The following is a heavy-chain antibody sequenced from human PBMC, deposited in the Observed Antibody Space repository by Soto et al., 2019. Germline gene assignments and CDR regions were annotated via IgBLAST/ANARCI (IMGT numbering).Heavy chain of an antibody. CDR1: GYTFTSYY. Sequence: GASVKVSCKASGYTFTSYYMHWVRQAPGQGLEWMGIINPSGGSTSYAQKFQGRVTMTRDTSTSTVYMELSSLRSEDTAVYYCARDGGGNSVLYYYGMDVWGQGTTVTGSS. D-gene: IGHD2-21*02. CDR2: INPSGGST. J-gene: IGHJ6*02. V-gene: IGHV1-46*01. CDR3: ARDGGGNSVLYYYGMDV.